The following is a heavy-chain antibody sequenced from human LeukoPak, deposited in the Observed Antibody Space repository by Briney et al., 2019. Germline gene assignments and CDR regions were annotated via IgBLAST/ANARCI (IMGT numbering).Heavy chain of an antibody. V-gene: IGHV4-31*03. CDR2: IYYSGST. J-gene: IGHJ6*02. CDR1: GGSISSGGYY. Sequence: PSETLSLTCTVSGGSISSGGYYWSWIRQHPGKGLEWIGYIYYSGSTYYNPSLKSRVTISVDTSKNQFSLKLSSVAAADTAVYYCARLAAAGPRTYYYYYGMDVWGQGTTVTVSS. D-gene: IGHD6-13*01. CDR3: ARLAAAGPRTYYYYYGMDV.